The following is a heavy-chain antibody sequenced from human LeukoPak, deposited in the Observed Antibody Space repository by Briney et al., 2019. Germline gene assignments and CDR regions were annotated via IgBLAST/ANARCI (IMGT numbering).Heavy chain of an antibody. CDR1: GFPFSSHG. CDR2: ISPGGGPT. J-gene: IGHJ5*02. V-gene: IGHV3-23*01. CDR3: AKAGGSGDWFDP. Sequence: GGSLRLSCAGSGFPFSSHGMNWVRQAPGKGLEWVSGISPGGGPTYYADSVKGRFTISRDDSKNTLYLQMNSLRAEDTAVYYCAKAGGSGDWFDPWGQGTLVTVSS. D-gene: IGHD1-26*01.